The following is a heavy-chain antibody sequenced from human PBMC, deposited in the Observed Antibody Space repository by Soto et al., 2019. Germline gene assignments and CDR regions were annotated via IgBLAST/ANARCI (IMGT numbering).Heavy chain of an antibody. Sequence: ASVKVSCKASGYTFTSYDINWVRQATGQGLEWMGWMNPNSGNTGYAQKFQGRVTMTRNTSISTAYMELSSLRSEDTAVYYCVTGTTTIYAFDYWGQGTLVTVSS. CDR2: MNPNSGNT. D-gene: IGHD1-7*01. CDR1: GYTFTSYD. V-gene: IGHV1-8*01. CDR3: VTGTTTIYAFDY. J-gene: IGHJ4*02.